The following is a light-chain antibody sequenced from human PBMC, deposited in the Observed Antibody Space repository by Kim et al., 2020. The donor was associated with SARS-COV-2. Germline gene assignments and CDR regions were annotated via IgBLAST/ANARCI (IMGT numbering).Light chain of an antibody. CDR1: SSNIGSNY. CDR3: AAWDDSFWV. Sequence: PGQRVTISFSGSSSNIGSNYVYWYQQLPGTAPKLLIYRNNQRPSGVPDRFSGSKSGTSASLAISGLRSEDEADYYCAAWDDSFWVFGGGTQLTVL. V-gene: IGLV1-47*01. CDR2: RNN. J-gene: IGLJ3*02.